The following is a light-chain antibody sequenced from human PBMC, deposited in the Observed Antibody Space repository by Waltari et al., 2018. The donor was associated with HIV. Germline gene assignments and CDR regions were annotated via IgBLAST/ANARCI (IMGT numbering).Light chain of an antibody. J-gene: IGLJ2*01. Sequence: QTVVTQEPSFSVSPGGTVTLTCGLSSGSVSTSYYPSWYQQTPGQAPRTLIDSTNTRSSGVPDRFSGSILGNKAALTITGAQADDESDYYCVLYMGSGTVVFGGGTKLTVL. CDR3: VLYMGSGTVV. CDR2: STN. V-gene: IGLV8-61*01. CDR1: SGSVSTSYY.